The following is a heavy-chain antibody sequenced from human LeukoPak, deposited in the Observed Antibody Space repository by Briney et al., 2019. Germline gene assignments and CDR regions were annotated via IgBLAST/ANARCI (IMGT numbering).Heavy chain of an antibody. Sequence: PSETLSLTCTVSSGSISSSSYYWGWIRQPPGKGLEWIGTISYTGNTYYNPSLKSRVTISVDTSKNQFSLKLSSVTAADTTVYYCARQDSSGYYDYYFDYWGQGTLVTVSS. CDR2: ISYTGNT. J-gene: IGHJ4*02. V-gene: IGHV4-39*01. CDR3: ARQDSSGYYDYYFDY. CDR1: SGSISSSSYY. D-gene: IGHD3-22*01.